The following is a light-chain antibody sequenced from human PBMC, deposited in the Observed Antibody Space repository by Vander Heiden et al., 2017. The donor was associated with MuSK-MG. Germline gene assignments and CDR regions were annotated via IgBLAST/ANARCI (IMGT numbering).Light chain of an antibody. Sequence: DIVMTQSPDSLAVSLGERATINCKSSQSVLYSSNNKNYLAWYQHKPGQPPKLLIYWASTRESGVPDRFSGSGSGTDFTLTISSLQAEDVAVYYCQQYDSTPRTFGQGTKVXIK. CDR1: QSVLYSSNNKNY. CDR2: WAS. CDR3: QQYDSTPRT. V-gene: IGKV4-1*01. J-gene: IGKJ1*01.